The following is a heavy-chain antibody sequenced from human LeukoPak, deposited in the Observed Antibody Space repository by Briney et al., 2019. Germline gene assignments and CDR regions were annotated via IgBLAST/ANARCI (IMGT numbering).Heavy chain of an antibody. CDR1: GFTFDDYA. J-gene: IGHJ4*02. D-gene: IGHD5-18*01. V-gene: IGHV3-9*01. Sequence: GGSLRLSCAASGFTFDDYAMHWVRQAPGKGLEWVSGISWNSGSIGYADSVKGRFTISRDNAKNSLYLQMNSLRAEDTALYYCAKDRGEGYSYGNFDYWGQGTLVTVSS. CDR3: AKDRGEGYSYGNFDY. CDR2: ISWNSGSI.